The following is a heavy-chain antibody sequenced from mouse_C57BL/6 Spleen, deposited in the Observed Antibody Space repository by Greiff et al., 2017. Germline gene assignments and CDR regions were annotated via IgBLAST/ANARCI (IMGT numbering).Heavy chain of an antibody. CDR1: GFTFTDYY. CDR2: IRNKANGYTT. Sequence: EVMLVESGGGLVQPGGSLSLSCAASGFTFTDYYMSWVRQPPGKALEWLGFIRNKANGYTTEYSASVKGRFTISRDNSQSILYLQMNALRAEDSATYYCARSPERSGYSYFDYWGQGTTLTVSS. D-gene: IGHD3-2*02. J-gene: IGHJ2*01. CDR3: ARSPERSGYSYFDY. V-gene: IGHV7-3*01.